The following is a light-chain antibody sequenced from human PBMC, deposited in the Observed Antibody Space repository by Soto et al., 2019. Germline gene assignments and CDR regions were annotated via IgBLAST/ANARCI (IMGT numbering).Light chain of an antibody. CDR3: SSYTSSSTLV. V-gene: IGLV2-14*01. Sequence: QSVLTQPASVSGSPGQSITISCTGSSSDIGGYNYVSWYQQHPVKAPKLMIYDVSNRPSGVSYRFSGSKSGNTASLTISGLQAEDEADYYCSSYTSSSTLVFGTGTKVTV. CDR1: SSDIGGYNY. J-gene: IGLJ1*01. CDR2: DVS.